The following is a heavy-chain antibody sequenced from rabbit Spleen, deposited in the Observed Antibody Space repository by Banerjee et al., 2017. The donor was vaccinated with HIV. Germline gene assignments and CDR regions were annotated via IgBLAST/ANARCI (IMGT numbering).Heavy chain of an antibody. D-gene: IGHD6-1*01. CDR1: GLDLSSRYW. Sequence: QEQLEESGGDLVKPGASLTLTCKASGLDLSSRYWICWVRQAPGKGLEWIACIYIGYDNTYYASWVNGRFTISKTSSTTVTLQMTSLTVADTATYFCARGRADTAYYAFTLWGPGTLVTVS. V-gene: IGHV1S45*01. CDR2: IYIGYDNT. CDR3: ARGRADTAYYAFTL. J-gene: IGHJ4*01.